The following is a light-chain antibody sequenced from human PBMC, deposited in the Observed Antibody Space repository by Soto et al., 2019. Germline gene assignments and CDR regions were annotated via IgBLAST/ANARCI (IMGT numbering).Light chain of an antibody. J-gene: IGKJ3*01. CDR1: QSLLHSNGYNY. V-gene: IGKV2-28*01. Sequence: DIVMTQSPLSLPVTPGEPASISCRSSQSLLHSNGYNYLDWYLQKPGQSPQLQIYLGSNRASWVPDRFSGSGSGTDFTLKISRVEAEDVGVYYCMQALQTPFTFGPGTKVDIK. CDR3: MQALQTPFT. CDR2: LGS.